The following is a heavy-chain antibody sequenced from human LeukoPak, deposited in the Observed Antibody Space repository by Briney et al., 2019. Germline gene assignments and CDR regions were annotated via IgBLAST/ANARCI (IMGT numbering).Heavy chain of an antibody. J-gene: IGHJ4*02. CDR1: GGSISSSSYY. CDR3: AREGGFYRPLDY. Sequence: PSETLSLTCTVSGGSISSSSYYWGWFRQPPGKGLEWIGEVHLDGRTNYNPSLKSRLVMSADLPENHISLKLTSVTAADTAVYYCAREGGFYRPLDYSGQGTLVTVSS. CDR2: VHLDGRT. V-gene: IGHV4-39*07. D-gene: IGHD6-25*01.